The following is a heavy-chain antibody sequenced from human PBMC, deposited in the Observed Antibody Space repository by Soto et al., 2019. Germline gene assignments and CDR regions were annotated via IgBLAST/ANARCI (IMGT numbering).Heavy chain of an antibody. CDR1: GFTFSSYG. J-gene: IGHJ6*02. CDR3: AKYRRYMLCGVNYYVYYGMDM. CDR2: LSYDGSNK. V-gene: IGHV3-30*18. D-gene: IGHD3-10*01. Sequence: QVQLVESGGGVVQPGRSLRLSCAASGFTFSSYGMHWVRQAPGKGLEVVAVLSYDGSNKYYADSVKGRFTISRDNSKNSLYLQMNSLRAEDTAVYYCAKYRRYMLCGVNYYVYYGMDMWGHGTTVIVSS.